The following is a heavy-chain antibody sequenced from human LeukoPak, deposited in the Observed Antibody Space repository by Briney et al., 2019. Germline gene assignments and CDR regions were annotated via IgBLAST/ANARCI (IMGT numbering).Heavy chain of an antibody. Sequence: PGGSLRLSCAASGFTFSSYGMHWVRQAPGKGLEWVAVIWYDGSNKYYVDSVKGRFTISRDNSKNTLYLQMNSLGAEDTAVYYCARDDYDSSLYWGQGTLVTVSS. CDR1: GFTFSSYG. CDR2: IWYDGSNK. V-gene: IGHV3-33*01. D-gene: IGHD3-22*01. J-gene: IGHJ4*02. CDR3: ARDDYDSSLY.